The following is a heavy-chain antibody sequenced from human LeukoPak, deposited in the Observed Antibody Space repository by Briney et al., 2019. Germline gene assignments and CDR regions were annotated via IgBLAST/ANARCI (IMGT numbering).Heavy chain of an antibody. Sequence: PAETLSLTCTVSGGSISSGDYYCSWIRQPPGKGLEWIGYIYYSGSTYYNPSLKSRVTISVDTSKNQFSLKLSSVTAADTAVYYCARGPNAIVLGYCSSTSCQKGFWFDPWGQGTLVTVSS. CDR2: IYYSGST. CDR3: ARGPNAIVLGYCSSTSCQKGFWFDP. V-gene: IGHV4-30-4*01. CDR1: GGSISSGDYY. D-gene: IGHD2-2*01. J-gene: IGHJ5*02.